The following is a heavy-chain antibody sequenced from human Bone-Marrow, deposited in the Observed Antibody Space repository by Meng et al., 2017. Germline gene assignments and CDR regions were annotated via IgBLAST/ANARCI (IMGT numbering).Heavy chain of an antibody. J-gene: IGHJ4*02. V-gene: IGHV3-48*03. Sequence: GESLKISCAASGFTFSSYEMNWVSQAPGKGLEWVSYTSSSGRTISYADSVKGRFIISRDNGKNSLYLQMSSQRAEDTAVYYWARKGQSYYYDSSGYGEGFDNWGQGTLVTVSS. CDR2: TSSSGRTI. CDR1: GFTFSSYE. CDR3: ARKGQSYYYDSSGYGEGFDN. D-gene: IGHD3-22*01.